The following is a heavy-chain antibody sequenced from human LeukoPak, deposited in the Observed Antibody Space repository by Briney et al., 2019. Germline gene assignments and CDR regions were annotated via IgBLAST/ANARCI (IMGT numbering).Heavy chain of an antibody. J-gene: IGHJ4*02. CDR3: AREDDYGDSIDY. Sequence: GGSLRLSCAASGFTFSDYYMSWIRQAPGKGLEWVSYISSSGSTIYYADSVKGRFTISRGNAKNSLYLQMNSLRAEDTAVYYCAREDDYGDSIDYWGQGTLVTVSS. CDR2: ISSSGSTI. D-gene: IGHD4-17*01. V-gene: IGHV3-11*01. CDR1: GFTFSDYY.